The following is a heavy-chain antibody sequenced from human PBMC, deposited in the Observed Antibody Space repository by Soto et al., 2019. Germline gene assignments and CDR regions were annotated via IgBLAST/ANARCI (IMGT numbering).Heavy chain of an antibody. D-gene: IGHD1-7*01. CDR2: ISSGSSDT. CDR3: AKALNWNYRGISKDGFDI. Sequence: PGGSLRLSCEASGFTFSRVSMNWVRQVPGKGLEWVASISSGSSDTWYADSVKGRFIISRDNAQTSLFLQMNTLRPEDTAMYYCAKALNWNYRGISKDGFDIWGQGTMVTVS. CDR1: GFTFSRVS. J-gene: IGHJ3*02. V-gene: IGHV3-21*01.